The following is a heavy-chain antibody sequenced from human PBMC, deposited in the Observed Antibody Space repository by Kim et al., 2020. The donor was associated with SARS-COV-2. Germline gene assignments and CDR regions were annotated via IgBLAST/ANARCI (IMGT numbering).Heavy chain of an antibody. CDR3: ARGYSGSYYNDY. Sequence: NYAQKLQGRVPITADESTSTAYMELSSLGSGDTAVYYCARGYSGSYYNDYWGQGTLVTVSS. J-gene: IGHJ4*02. D-gene: IGHD1-26*01. V-gene: IGHV1-69*01.